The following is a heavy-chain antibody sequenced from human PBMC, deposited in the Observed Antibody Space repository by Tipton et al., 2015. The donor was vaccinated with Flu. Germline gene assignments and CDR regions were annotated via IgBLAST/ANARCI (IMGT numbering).Heavy chain of an antibody. V-gene: IGHV4-59*02. Sequence: TLSLTCTVSGGSVTSSYWSWIRQSPGKGLEWIGYISYSGSTNYNPSLKSRVTISVDTSKNQFSLKLSSVTAADTAVYYCARASGSGTYVIFDYWGQGTLVTVSS. CDR1: GGSVTSSY. J-gene: IGHJ4*02. CDR2: ISYSGST. CDR3: ARASGSGTYVIFDY. D-gene: IGHD3-10*01.